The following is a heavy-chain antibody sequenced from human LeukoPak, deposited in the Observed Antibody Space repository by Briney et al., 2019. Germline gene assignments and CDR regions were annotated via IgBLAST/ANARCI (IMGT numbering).Heavy chain of an antibody. CDR2: ISAYNGNT. CDR1: GYTFTSYG. D-gene: IGHD6-13*01. V-gene: IGHV1-18*01. Sequence: GASVKVSCKASGYTFTSYGISWVRPAAGQGLEWMGCISAYNGNTNYAQKLQGRVTMTTDTSTSTAYMELRSLRSDDTAVYYCARGYPSSSSWSLYFQYWGQGTLVTVSS. CDR3: ARGYPSSSSWSLYFQY. J-gene: IGHJ1*01.